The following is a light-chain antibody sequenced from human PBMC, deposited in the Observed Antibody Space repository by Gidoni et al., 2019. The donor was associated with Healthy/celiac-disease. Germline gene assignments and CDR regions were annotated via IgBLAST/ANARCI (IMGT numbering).Light chain of an antibody. V-gene: IGKV1-5*01. CDR2: DAS. CDR3: QQYNSYSQT. Sequence: DIQMPQSPSTLSASVGDRVTITCRASQSISSWLAWYQQKPGKAPKLLIYDASSLESGVPSRFSGSGSGTEFTLTISSLQPDDFATYYCQQYNSYSQTFXQXTKVEIK. J-gene: IGKJ1*01. CDR1: QSISSW.